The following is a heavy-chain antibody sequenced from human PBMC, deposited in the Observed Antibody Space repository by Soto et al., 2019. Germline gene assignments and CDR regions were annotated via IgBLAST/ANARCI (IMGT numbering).Heavy chain of an antibody. Sequence: QVQLVQSGAEMKEPGSSMKVSCKASGGSFSSYAISWLRQAPGQGLEWMGGIIPPLGAANYAQRFRGRVTIIADESTTTAYMELSSLRSNDTAVYYGARRGSGWHFQYWGQGTLVTVSS. V-gene: IGHV1-69*12. D-gene: IGHD6-19*01. J-gene: IGHJ4*02. CDR1: GGSFSSYA. CDR2: IIPPLGAA. CDR3: ARRGSGWHFQY.